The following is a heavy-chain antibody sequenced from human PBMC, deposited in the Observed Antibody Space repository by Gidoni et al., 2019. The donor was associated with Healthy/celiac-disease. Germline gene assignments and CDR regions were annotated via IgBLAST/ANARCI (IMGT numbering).Heavy chain of an antibody. V-gene: IGHV3-43*01. CDR1: GFTFDDYT. Sequence: EVQLVESGGVVVQPGGSLRLSWAAAGFTFDDYTIQWVRQAPGKGLEWVSLISWDGGSTYYADSVKGRFTISRDNSKNSLYLQMNSLRTEDTALYYCAKAADHFDYWGQGTLVTVSS. J-gene: IGHJ4*02. CDR3: AKAADHFDY. CDR2: ISWDGGST.